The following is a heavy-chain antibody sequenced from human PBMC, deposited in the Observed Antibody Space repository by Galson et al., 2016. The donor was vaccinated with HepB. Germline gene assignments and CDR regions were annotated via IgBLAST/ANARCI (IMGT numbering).Heavy chain of an antibody. V-gene: IGHV6-1*01. Sequence: CAISGDSVSGNGAAAWNWFRQSPSRGLEWLGRTYYRSKWYYEYALSVTSRITISPDTSKNQFSLQLNSVTPEGAAAYFCARGTRNAFDYWGQGTLVTVSS. J-gene: IGHJ4*02. CDR2: TYYRSKWYY. CDR1: GDSVSGNGAAA. D-gene: IGHD1-14*01. CDR3: ARGTRNAFDY.